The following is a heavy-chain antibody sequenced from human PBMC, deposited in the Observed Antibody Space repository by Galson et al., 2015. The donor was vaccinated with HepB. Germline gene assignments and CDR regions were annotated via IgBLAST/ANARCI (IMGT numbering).Heavy chain of an antibody. Sequence: SLRLSCAASGFTFSSYAISWVRQAPGKGLEWVSAISGSGGSTYYADSVKGRFTISRDNSKNTLYLQMNSLRAEDTAVYYCAKGGDIVVVPAAIGDYWGQGTLVTVSS. CDR1: GFTFSSYA. V-gene: IGHV3-23*01. D-gene: IGHD2-2*01. CDR3: AKGGDIVVVPAAIGDY. CDR2: ISGSGGST. J-gene: IGHJ4*02.